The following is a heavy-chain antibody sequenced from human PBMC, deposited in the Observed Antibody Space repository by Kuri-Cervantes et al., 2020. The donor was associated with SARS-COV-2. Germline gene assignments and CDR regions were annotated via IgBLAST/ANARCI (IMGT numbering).Heavy chain of an antibody. Sequence: SETLSLTCTVSGGSISSSSYYWGWIRQPPGKGLEWIGSIYYSGSTYYNPSLKSRVTISVDTSKNQFSLKLSSVTAADTAVYYCARQPSAAAGFDYWGQGTLVTVSS. CDR1: GGSISSSSYY. CDR3: ARQPSAAAGFDY. V-gene: IGHV4-39*01. J-gene: IGHJ4*02. CDR2: IYYSGST. D-gene: IGHD6-13*01.